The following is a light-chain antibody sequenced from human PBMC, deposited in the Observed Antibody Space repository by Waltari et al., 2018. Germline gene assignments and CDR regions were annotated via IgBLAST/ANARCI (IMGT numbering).Light chain of an antibody. Sequence: QSALTQPAAVSGSPGQSITISCTGTNSDVGGYNSVSWYQQHPGKAPKVIVYDVSNRPSGVSKRFSGSKSGNMASLTISGLQAEDEADYYCSSYTSRSTLVVFGGGTKVTVL. CDR3: SSYTSRSTLVV. CDR2: DVS. V-gene: IGLV2-14*03. CDR1: NSDVGGYNS. J-gene: IGLJ2*01.